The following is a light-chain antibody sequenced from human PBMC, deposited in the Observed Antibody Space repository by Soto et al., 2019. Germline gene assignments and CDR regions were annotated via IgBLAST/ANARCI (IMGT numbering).Light chain of an antibody. CDR3: QAWDSSTAV. V-gene: IGLV1-47*02. J-gene: IGLJ1*01. Sequence: QSVLTQSPSASGTPGQRVTISCSGSSSNIGSNYVYWYQQLPGTAPTLLIHSDTQRPSGVPERFSGSNSGNTATLTISGTQAMDEADYYCQAWDSSTAVFGTGTKVTVL. CDR2: SDT. CDR1: SSNIGSNY.